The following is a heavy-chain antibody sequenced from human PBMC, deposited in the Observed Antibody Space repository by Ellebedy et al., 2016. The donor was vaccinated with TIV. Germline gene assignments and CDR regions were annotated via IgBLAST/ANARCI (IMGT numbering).Heavy chain of an antibody. D-gene: IGHD2-15*01. Sequence: AASVKVSCKASGYTFTSYYMHWVRQAPGQGLEWMGIINPSGGSTSYAQKFQGRVTMTRDTSTSTVYMELSSLRSEDTAVYYCARGDLSGGPPDLYYYGMDVWGQGTTVTVSS. J-gene: IGHJ6*02. V-gene: IGHV1-46*01. CDR2: INPSGGST. CDR3: ARGDLSGGPPDLYYYGMDV. CDR1: GYTFTSYY.